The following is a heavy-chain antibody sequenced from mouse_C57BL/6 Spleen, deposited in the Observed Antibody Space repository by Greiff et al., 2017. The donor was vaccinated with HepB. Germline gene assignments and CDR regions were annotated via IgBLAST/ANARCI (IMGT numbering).Heavy chain of an antibody. J-gene: IGHJ1*03. CDR3: ARNQYYYGSSWYFDV. CDR2: ISSGSSTI. V-gene: IGHV5-17*01. CDR1: GFTFSDYG. D-gene: IGHD1-1*01. Sequence: EVKVVESGGGLVKPGGSLKLSCAASGFTFSDYGMHWVRQAPEKGLEWVAYISSGSSTIYYADTVKGRFTISRDNAKTTLFLQMTSLRSEDTAMYYCARNQYYYGSSWYFDVWGTGTTVTVSS.